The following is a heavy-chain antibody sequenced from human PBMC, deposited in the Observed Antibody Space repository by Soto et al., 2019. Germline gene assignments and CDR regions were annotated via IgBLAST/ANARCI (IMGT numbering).Heavy chain of an antibody. D-gene: IGHD2-2*01. CDR2: ISGSGGST. V-gene: IGHV3-23*01. J-gene: IGHJ4*02. CDR1: GFTFSSYA. Sequence: GGSLRLSCAASGFTFSSYAMSWVRQAPGKGLEWVSAISGSGGSTYYADSVKGRFTISRDNSKNTLYLQMNSLRAEDTAVYYCAKISPIVVVPAATAWDYWGQGTLVTVSS. CDR3: AKISPIVVVPAATAWDY.